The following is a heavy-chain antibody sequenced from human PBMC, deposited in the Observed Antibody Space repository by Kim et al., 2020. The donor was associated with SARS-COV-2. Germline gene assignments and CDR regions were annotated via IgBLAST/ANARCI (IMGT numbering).Heavy chain of an antibody. CDR1: GFTFSSYS. Sequence: GGSLRLSCAASGFTFSSYSMNWVRQAPGKGLEWVSSISSSSSSYIYYADSVKGRFTISRDNAKNSLYLQMNSLGAEDTAVYYCARDSRSTVVNYYYYYMDVWGKGTTVTVSS. CDR3: ARDSRSTVVNYYYYYMDV. J-gene: IGHJ6*03. D-gene: IGHD4-17*01. V-gene: IGHV3-21*01. CDR2: ISSSSSSYI.